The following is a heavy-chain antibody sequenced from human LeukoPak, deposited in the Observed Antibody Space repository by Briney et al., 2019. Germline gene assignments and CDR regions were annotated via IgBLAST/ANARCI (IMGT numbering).Heavy chain of an antibody. Sequence: GGSLRLSCAASGFTFSSYAMSWVRQAPGKGLEWVSAISGSGGSTYYADPVKGRFTISRDNSKNTLYLQMNSLRAEDTAVYYCARELPDPYCSSTSCQPVDYWGQGTLVIVSS. J-gene: IGHJ4*02. D-gene: IGHD2-2*01. CDR1: GFTFSSYA. CDR2: ISGSGGST. V-gene: IGHV3-23*01. CDR3: ARELPDPYCSSTSCQPVDY.